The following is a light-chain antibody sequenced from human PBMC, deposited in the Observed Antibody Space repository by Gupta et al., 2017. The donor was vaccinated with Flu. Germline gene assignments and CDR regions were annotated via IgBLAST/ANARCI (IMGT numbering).Light chain of an antibody. Sequence: QSALTQPASVSGSPGQSITISCTGTSSDIGSYDLVSWYQQHPGKAPRLIMSEVNNRPSGVSNRFSGSKSGNTASLTISGLQSEDEADYYCSSYTRRSTPMVFGGGTKLTVL. J-gene: IGLJ2*01. CDR2: EVN. CDR1: SSDIGSYDL. V-gene: IGLV2-14*02. CDR3: SSYTRRSTPMV.